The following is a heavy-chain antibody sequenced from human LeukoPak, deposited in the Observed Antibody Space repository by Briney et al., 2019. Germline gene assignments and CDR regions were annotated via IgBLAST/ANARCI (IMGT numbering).Heavy chain of an antibody. D-gene: IGHD6-19*01. CDR2: TGGSDDNT. Sequence: GWSLRLSCEGSGFSFNGYAMSWVRQAPAKGLEWVAVTGGSDDNTHYADSVKGRFSISRDTSENRLFLQMNSLRPDDSALYYCTKDLMTGCSSGWYLAYWGQGTLVTVSS. V-gene: IGHV3-23*01. CDR3: TKDLMTGCSSGWYLAY. J-gene: IGHJ4*02. CDR1: GFSFNGYA.